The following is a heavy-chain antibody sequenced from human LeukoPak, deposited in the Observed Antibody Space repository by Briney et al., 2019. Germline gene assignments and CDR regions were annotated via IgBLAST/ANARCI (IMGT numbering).Heavy chain of an antibody. V-gene: IGHV1-69*05. J-gene: IGHJ4*02. CDR3: ARDQGYGAYGLDY. CDR1: GGTFSSYA. D-gene: IGHD4/OR15-4a*01. CDR2: IGPIFGTA. Sequence: SVKVSCKASGGTFSSYAISWVRQAPGQGLEWMGRIGPIFGTANYAQKFQGRVTITTDESTSTAYMELTSLRSEDTAVYYCARDQGYGAYGLDYWGQETLVTVSS.